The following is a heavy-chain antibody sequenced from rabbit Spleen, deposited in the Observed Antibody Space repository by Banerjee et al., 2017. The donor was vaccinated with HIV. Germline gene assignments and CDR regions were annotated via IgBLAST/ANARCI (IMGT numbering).Heavy chain of an antibody. CDR3: ARDVGTYDYIDVYFDL. Sequence: QEQLVESRGGLVQPGGSLKLSCKASGFTLSSYYMNWVRQAPGKGLEWIACISTDSGSTYYASWAKGRFTITRSTSLNTVTLQLNSLTVADTATYFCARDVGTYDYIDVYFDLWGQGTLVTVS. CDR2: ISTDSGST. D-gene: IGHD1-1*01. V-gene: IGHV1S47*01. J-gene: IGHJ4*01. CDR1: GFTLSSYY.